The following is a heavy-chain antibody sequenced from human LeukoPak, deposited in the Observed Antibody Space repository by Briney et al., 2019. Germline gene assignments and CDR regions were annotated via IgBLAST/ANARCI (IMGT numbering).Heavy chain of an antibody. D-gene: IGHD1-26*01. J-gene: IGHJ4*02. CDR3: TRESGAFSPFGF. V-gene: IGHV4-4*02. CDR1: GGSILTTNW. CDR2: VHLSGAS. Sequence: KPSETLSLTCAVSGGSILTTNWWSWVRQPPGKGLEWIGEVHLSGASNYNPSLKSRVNMSIDKSKNQLSLELTSSTAADTAIYYCTRESGAFSPFGFWGQGTLVTVSS.